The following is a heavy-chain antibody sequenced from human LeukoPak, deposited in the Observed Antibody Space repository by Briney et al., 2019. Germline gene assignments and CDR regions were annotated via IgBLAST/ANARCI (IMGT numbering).Heavy chain of an antibody. V-gene: IGHV1-24*01. Sequence: ASVTVSCKVSGYTLTELSMHWVRQAPGKGLEWMGGFDPEDGETIYAQKFQGRVAMTEDTSTDTAYMELSSLRSEDTAVYYCATSLLQWLVAHTNDYWGQGTLVTVSS. J-gene: IGHJ4*02. D-gene: IGHD6-19*01. CDR2: FDPEDGET. CDR1: GYTLTELS. CDR3: ATSLLQWLVAHTNDY.